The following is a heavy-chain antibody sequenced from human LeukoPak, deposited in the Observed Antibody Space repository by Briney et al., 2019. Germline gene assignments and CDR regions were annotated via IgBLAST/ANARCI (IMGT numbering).Heavy chain of an antibody. CDR2: IYYSGTT. Sequence: PSETLSLTCSVSGGAISSYYWSWIRQPPGKGLEWLGYIYYSGTTIYSPSLKSRLTISVDTSKNQFSLLLSSVTAADTAVCYCARDPRTLVGASYWYFDLWGRGTLVTVSS. J-gene: IGHJ2*01. V-gene: IGHV4-59*01. CDR3: ARDPRTLVGASYWYFDL. CDR1: GGAISSYY. D-gene: IGHD1-26*01.